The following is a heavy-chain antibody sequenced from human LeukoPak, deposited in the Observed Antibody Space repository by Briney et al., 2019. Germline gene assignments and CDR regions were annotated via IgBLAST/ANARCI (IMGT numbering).Heavy chain of an antibody. Sequence: SGRSLRLSCAASGFTFSSYAMHWVRQAPGKGLEWVSAISGSGGSTYYADSVKGRFTISRDNSKNTLYLQMNSLRAEDTAVYYCAKAAGDWFYYYYMDVWGKGTTVTVSS. CDR2: ISGSGGST. CDR3: AKAAGDWFYYYYMDV. CDR1: GFTFSSYA. V-gene: IGHV3-23*01. D-gene: IGHD3-3*01. J-gene: IGHJ6*03.